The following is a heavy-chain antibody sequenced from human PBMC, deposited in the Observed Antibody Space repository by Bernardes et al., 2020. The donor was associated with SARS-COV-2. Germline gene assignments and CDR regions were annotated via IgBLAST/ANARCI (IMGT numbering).Heavy chain of an antibody. CDR2: VYYSGSS. V-gene: IGHV4-59*08. CDR1: GGSKRNYL. CDR3: ARHRHSSGWQEEAPPFDL. Sequence: SETLSLTCSNSGGSKRNYLWTWIQQPPGKGLEWIGYVYYSGSSSYNPSLRSRASISVESSKNQFSLRLSSLTAADTAVYYCARHRHSSGWQEEAPPFDLWGQGSLVTVSS. J-gene: IGHJ4*02. D-gene: IGHD6-19*01.